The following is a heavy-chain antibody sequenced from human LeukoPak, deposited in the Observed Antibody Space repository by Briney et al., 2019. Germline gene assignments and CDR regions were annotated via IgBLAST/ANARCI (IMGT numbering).Heavy chain of an antibody. V-gene: IGHV1-69*08. D-gene: IGHD4-11*01. CDR3: ARVTQGNSWPYSFDY. CDR1: LGTFITDP. CDR2: IVPILGTA. Sequence: SVKVSCKASLGTFITDPISWLRQAPGQGLEWVGRIVPILGTANYAQNFQGRVTITADRSTTTAYMELSSLRSEDTAVYYCARVTQGNSWPYSFDYWGQGTLVTVSS. J-gene: IGHJ4*02.